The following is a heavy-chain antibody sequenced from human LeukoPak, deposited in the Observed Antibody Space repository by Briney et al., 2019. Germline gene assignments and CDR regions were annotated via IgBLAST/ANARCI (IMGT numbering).Heavy chain of an antibody. Sequence: QPGGSLRLSCVASGFTASSNYMSWVRPAPQKGLESVSVLHSDAYTYYAESVKYRFTMSRDNSENTVYLQMNSLRAEDTAVYYCARAANSPTVTDYWGQGTLVTVSS. D-gene: IGHD4-17*01. CDR2: LHSDAYT. CDR3: ARAANSPTVTDY. V-gene: IGHV3-53*01. CDR1: GFTASSNY. J-gene: IGHJ4*02.